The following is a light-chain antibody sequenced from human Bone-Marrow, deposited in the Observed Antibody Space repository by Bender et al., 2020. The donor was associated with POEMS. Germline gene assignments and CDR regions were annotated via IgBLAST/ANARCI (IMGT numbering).Light chain of an antibody. Sequence: SYELTQPPSVSVSPGQTARITCSGDALPRKYAYWYQQKSGQAPVLVIYEDTKRPSGIPERFSGSNSGTTATLTISRVEPGDEADYYCQLWNAGSDHPVVFGGGTKVTVL. J-gene: IGLJ2*01. CDR1: ALPRKY. V-gene: IGLV3-10*01. CDR3: QLWNAGSDHPVV. CDR2: EDT.